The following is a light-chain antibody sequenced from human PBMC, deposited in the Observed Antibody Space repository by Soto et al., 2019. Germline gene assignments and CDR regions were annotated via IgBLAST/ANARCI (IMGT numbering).Light chain of an antibody. J-gene: IGLJ3*02. Sequence: QSVLTQPPSVSGAPGQKVTISCTRSSSNIGAAYDVHWYQHLPGTAPKLLIYGNNNRPSGVPDRFSGSKSGTSASLAITGLQAEDEADYYCQSYDSSLSSWVFGGGTQLTVL. CDR3: QSYDSSLSSWV. CDR2: GNN. CDR1: SSNIGAAYD. V-gene: IGLV1-40*01.